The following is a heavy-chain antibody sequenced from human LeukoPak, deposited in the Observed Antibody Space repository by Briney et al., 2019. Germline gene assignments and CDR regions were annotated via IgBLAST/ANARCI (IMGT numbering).Heavy chain of an antibody. V-gene: IGHV4-38-2*01. CDR1: GYSLSSGYC. D-gene: IGHD6-13*01. J-gene: IGHJ4*02. Sequence: SETLSLTCAVSGYSLSSGYCWGWIRQPPGKGLEWIGSIYNSGSTYYNPSLKSRVTISVDTSKNQFSLRLSSVTAADTAVYYCARVVSSSWYYSDYWGQGTLVTVSS. CDR2: IYNSGST. CDR3: ARVVSSSWYYSDY.